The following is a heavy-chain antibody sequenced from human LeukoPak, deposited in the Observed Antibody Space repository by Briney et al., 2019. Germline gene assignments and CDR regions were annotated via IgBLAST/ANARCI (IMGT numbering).Heavy chain of an antibody. V-gene: IGHV1-46*01. Sequence: GASVEVSRKASGYTLTIYYMHWVRQPPGQGLEWMGIINPSGGSTSYTQKFQGRVTITRDTSTSTVHREVSSLRSEDTAVYYCARGFSSNYDFDYWGQGTLVTGSS. CDR3: ARGFSSNYDFDY. D-gene: IGHD4-11*01. J-gene: IGHJ4*02. CDR2: INPSGGST. CDR1: GYTLTIYY.